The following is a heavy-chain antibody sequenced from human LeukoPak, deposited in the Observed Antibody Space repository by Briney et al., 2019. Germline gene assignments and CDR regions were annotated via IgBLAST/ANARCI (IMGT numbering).Heavy chain of an antibody. V-gene: IGHV3-23*01. D-gene: IGHD6-19*01. CDR3: AKDSGYSSGWFDY. CDR2: ISGSGGST. J-gene: IGHJ5*01. CDR1: GFTFSSYA. Sequence: GGSLRLSCAASGFTFSSYAMSWVRQAPGKGLEWVSAISGSGGSTYYADSVKGRFTISRDNSKNTLYLQMSSLRAEDTAVYYCAKDSGYSSGWFDYWGQGTLVTASS.